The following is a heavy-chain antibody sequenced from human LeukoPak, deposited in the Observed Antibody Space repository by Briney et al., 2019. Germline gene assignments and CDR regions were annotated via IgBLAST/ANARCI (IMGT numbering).Heavy chain of an antibody. CDR1: GGSISSYY. V-gene: IGHV4-4*07. CDR3: AILRVNYGGNWFDP. D-gene: IGHD4-23*01. Sequence: SETLSLTCTVSGGSISSYYWSWIRQPAGKGLEWIGRIYTSGSTNYNPSLKSRVTMSVDTSKNQFSLKLSSVTAADTAVYYRAILRVNYGGNWFDPWGQGTLVTVSS. CDR2: IYTSGST. J-gene: IGHJ5*02.